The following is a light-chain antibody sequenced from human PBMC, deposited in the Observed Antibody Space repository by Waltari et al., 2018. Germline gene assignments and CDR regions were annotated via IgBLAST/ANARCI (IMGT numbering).Light chain of an antibody. Sequence: IVLTQSPGTLSFSLGDTATISCRASQSVSRTLAWYQQIPGQAPSLLIYCASIRATGIPDRFSGSGSGTDFSLTISRLEPEDFAVYYCQHYVTLPVTFGQGTKVEIK. CDR2: CAS. CDR3: QHYVTLPVT. J-gene: IGKJ1*01. V-gene: IGKV3-20*01. CDR1: QSVSRT.